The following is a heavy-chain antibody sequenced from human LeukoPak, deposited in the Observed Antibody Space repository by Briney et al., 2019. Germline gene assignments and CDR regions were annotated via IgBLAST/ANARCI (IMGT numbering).Heavy chain of an antibody. J-gene: IGHJ6*03. V-gene: IGHV3-48*03. Sequence: GGSLRLSCAASGFTFSSYEMDWVRQAPGKGLEWVSYISSSGSTIYYADSVKGRFTISRDNAKNSLYLQMNSLRAEDTAVYYCARDSSGWYYYYYYMDVWGKGTTVTISS. CDR2: ISSSGSTI. CDR1: GFTFSSYE. CDR3: ARDSSGWYYYYYYMDV. D-gene: IGHD6-19*01.